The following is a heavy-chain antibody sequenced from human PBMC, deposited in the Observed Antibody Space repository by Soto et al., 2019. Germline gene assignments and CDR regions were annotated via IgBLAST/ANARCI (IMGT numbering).Heavy chain of an antibody. D-gene: IGHD3-22*01. CDR2: IWYDGSNK. CDR1: GFTFSSYG. Sequence: QVQLVESGGGVVQPGGSLRLSCAASGFTFSSYGMHWVRQAPGKGLEWVAVIWYDGSNKYYADSVKGRFTISRDNSKNPLYLKMNSLRAEARAVYYCATNYYKRSVPSGDAFAIWRKGTMVTFSS. J-gene: IGHJ3*02. CDR3: ATNYYKRSVPSGDAFAI. V-gene: IGHV3-33*01.